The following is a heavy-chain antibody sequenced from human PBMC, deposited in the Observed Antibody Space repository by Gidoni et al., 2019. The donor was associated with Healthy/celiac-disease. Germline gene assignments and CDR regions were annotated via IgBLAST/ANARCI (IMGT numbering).Heavy chain of an antibody. D-gene: IGHD3-3*01. Sequence: SGASVKVSCKVSGYTLTELSMHWVRQAPGKGLEWMGGSDQEDGETIYAQKFQVRVTMTEDTSTDTAYMELSSLRSEDTAVYYCATVLRFLEWVFDYWGQGTLVTVSS. J-gene: IGHJ4*02. CDR3: ATVLRFLEWVFDY. CDR2: SDQEDGET. CDR1: GYTLTELS. V-gene: IGHV1-24*01.